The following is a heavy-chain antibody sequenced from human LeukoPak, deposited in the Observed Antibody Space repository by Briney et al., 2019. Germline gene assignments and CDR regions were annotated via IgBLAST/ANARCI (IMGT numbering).Heavy chain of an antibody. V-gene: IGHV4-59*08. J-gene: IGHJ4*02. CDR2: ISYSGST. CDR3: ARHAGCSSDSCFSGFPDC. CDR1: GGSISSYY. Sequence: SETLSLTCTVSGGSISSYYWSWIRQPPGKGLEWVGYISYSGSTKYNPSLQSRVSISVDTSKTQFSLKLSSVTAADTAVYYCARHAGCSSDSCFSGFPDCWGQGTLVTVSS. D-gene: IGHD2-15*01.